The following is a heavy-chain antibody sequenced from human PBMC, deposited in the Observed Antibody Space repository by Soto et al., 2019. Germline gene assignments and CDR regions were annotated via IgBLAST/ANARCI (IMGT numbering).Heavy chain of an antibody. V-gene: IGHV4-59*08. CDR2: IYYSGST. CDR1: GGSISRYY. CDR3: ARHRTTVHAFDS. D-gene: IGHD4-17*01. J-gene: IGHJ3*02. Sequence: PSETLSLTCTVSGGSISRYYWSWIRQPPGKGLEWIGYIYYSGSTNYNPSLKSRVTISVDTSKNQFSLKLSSVTAADTAVYYCARHRTTVHAFDSWGQGTMVTVSS.